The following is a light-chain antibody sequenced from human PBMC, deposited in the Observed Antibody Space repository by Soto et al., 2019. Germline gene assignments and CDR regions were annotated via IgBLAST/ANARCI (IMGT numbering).Light chain of an antibody. CDR2: DAS. V-gene: IGKV3D-20*01. CDR3: QQYGSPPYP. Sequence: EIVLTQSPATLSLSPGVRATLSCVASQSVSSSYLAWYQQKPGLAPRLLIYDASSRATGIRDRFSGSGSGTDFTLTISILEPEDFAVYYCQQYGSPPYPFGQGTNLEIQ. J-gene: IGKJ2*01. CDR1: QSVSSSY.